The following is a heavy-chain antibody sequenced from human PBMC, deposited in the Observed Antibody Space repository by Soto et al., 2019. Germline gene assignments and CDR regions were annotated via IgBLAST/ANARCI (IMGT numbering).Heavy chain of an antibody. D-gene: IGHD1-1*01. CDR1: GFTFSSYA. J-gene: IGHJ4*02. Sequence: PGGSLRLSCAASGFTFSSYAMSWVRQAPGKGLEWVSAISGSGGSTYYADSVKGRFTISRDNSKNTLFLQMNSLRAEDTAIYYCARGAYNPIDYWGQGTLVTVSS. V-gene: IGHV3-23*01. CDR3: ARGAYNPIDY. CDR2: ISGSGGST.